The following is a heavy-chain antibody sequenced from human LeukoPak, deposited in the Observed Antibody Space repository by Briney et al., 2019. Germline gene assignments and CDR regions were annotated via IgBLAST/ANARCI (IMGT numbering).Heavy chain of an antibody. V-gene: IGHV1-18*01. CDR2: ISAYNGNT. Sequence: ASVKVSCKASGYTFTSYGISWVRQAPGQGLEWMGWISAYNGNTNYAQKLQGRVTMTSDTSTSTAYMELRSLRPDDTAVYYCARMRPALLAAAGTGFDYWGQGTLVTVSS. CDR1: GYTFTSYG. D-gene: IGHD6-13*01. CDR3: ARMRPALLAAAGTGFDY. J-gene: IGHJ4*02.